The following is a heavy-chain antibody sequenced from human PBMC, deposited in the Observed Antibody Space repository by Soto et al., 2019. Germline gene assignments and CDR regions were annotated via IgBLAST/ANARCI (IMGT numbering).Heavy chain of an antibody. J-gene: IGHJ4*02. D-gene: IGHD3-16*01. CDR1: GFTFSSYW. CDR2: INSDGSST. V-gene: IGHV3-74*01. CDR3: TSGYDYVWGVY. Sequence: GGSLRLSCAASGFTFSSYWMYRVRQVPGKGLVWVSRINSDGSSTSYADSVKGRFTISRDNAKNTLYLQMNSLRAEDTAVYYCTSGYDYVWGVYWGQGTLVPVSS.